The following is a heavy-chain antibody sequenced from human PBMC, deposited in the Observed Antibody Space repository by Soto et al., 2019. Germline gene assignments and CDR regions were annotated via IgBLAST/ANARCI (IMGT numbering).Heavy chain of an antibody. CDR3: ASGEIRIQLWLFQFDY. CDR1: GGTFSSYA. V-gene: IGHV1-69*01. CDR2: TIPIFGTA. J-gene: IGHJ4*02. D-gene: IGHD5-18*01. Sequence: QVQLVQSGAEVKKPGSSVKVSCKASGGTFSSYAISWVRQAPGQGLEWMGGTIPIFGTANYAQKFQGRVTITADESTSTAYMELSSLRSEDTAVYYCASGEIRIQLWLFQFDYWGQGTLVTVSS.